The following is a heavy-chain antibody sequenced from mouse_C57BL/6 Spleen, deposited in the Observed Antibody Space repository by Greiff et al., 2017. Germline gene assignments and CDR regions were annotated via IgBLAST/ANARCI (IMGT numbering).Heavy chain of an antibody. V-gene: IGHV1-54*01. CDR1: GYAFSNYL. J-gene: IGHJ4*01. CDR3: ARDLITTVVATGAMDY. CDR2: INPGSGGT. Sequence: QVQLQQSGAELVRPGTSVKVSCKASGYAFSNYLIEWVKQRPGQGLEWIGVINPGSGGTNYNEKFKGKATLTADKSSSTAYMQLSSLTSEDSAVYFCARDLITTVVATGAMDYWGQGTSVTVSS. D-gene: IGHD1-1*01.